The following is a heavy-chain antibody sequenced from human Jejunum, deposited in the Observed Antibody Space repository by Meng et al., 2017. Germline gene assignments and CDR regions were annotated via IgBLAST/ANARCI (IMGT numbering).Heavy chain of an antibody. V-gene: IGHV4-4*02. D-gene: IGHD6-6*01. CDR1: GASISSSNW. CDR3: ARVDSSASFDY. Sequence: QLQLQESGPGLAKPSETLSLTCAVSGASISSSNWWSWVRQSPGKGLEWIGEIYHRGNINYNPSLKSRVTISVDKSKNQFSLKLNSVTAADTAVYYCARVDSSASFDYWGQGTLVTVSS. J-gene: IGHJ4*02. CDR2: IYHRGNI.